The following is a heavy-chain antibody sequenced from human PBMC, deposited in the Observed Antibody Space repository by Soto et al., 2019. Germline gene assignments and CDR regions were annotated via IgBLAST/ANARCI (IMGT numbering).Heavy chain of an antibody. CDR1: ITNIYY. J-gene: IGHJ4*02. CDR2: IYHSGST. Sequence: SETLSLTCAVSITNIYYFGWIRQPPGKGLEWIGSIYHSGSTYYNPSLKSRVTISVETSRNQFSLKLRSVTAADTAVYFCASPSSAYCSDTSCYVATFHYWGQGIMVTVSS. D-gene: IGHD2-2*01. CDR3: ASPSSAYCSDTSCYVATFHY. V-gene: IGHV4-38-2*01.